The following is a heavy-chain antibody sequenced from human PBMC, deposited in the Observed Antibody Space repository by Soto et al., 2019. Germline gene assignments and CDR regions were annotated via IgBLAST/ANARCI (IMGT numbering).Heavy chain of an antibody. Sequence: QVPLVQSGAEVKKPGSSVKVSCKASGGTFSSYAISWVRQAPGQGLEWMGGIIPIFGTANYAQKCQGRVTITADESTSTDYMELSSLRSEDTAMYYCARGGGYDSNDYYYAYWGQGTLVIVSS. D-gene: IGHD3-22*01. CDR3: ARGGGYDSNDYYYAY. CDR2: IIPIFGTA. CDR1: GGTFSSYA. J-gene: IGHJ4*02. V-gene: IGHV1-69*01.